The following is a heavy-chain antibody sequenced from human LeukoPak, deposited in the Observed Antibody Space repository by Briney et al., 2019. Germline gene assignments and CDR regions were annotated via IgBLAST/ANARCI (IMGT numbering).Heavy chain of an antibody. CDR1: GCSISSSGYN. CDR3: AGPRITIFGVVMHTFDY. D-gene: IGHD3-3*01. J-gene: IGHJ4*02. CDR2: IYYSGST. Sequence: SETLCLSCTVSGCSISSSGYNWVWIRQPPGKGLEWIGSIYYSGSTYYNPSLKSRVTISVDTSKNQFSLKLSSVTAADTAEYYCAGPRITIFGVVMHTFDYWGQGTLVTVSS. V-gene: IGHV4-39*01.